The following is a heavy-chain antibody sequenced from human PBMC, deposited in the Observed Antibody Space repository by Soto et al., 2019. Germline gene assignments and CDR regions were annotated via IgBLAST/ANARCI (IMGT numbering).Heavy chain of an antibody. Sequence: SVKVSCKTAGGTFSNDIITWVRQAPGQGLEWMGRIIPLLGIANYAQNFKGRVTITADKSTGTAYMEVNSLRSEDTAVYYCARDSPIGSTFSGYDAIDYWGQGTLVTVSS. CDR2: IIPLLGIA. V-gene: IGHV1-69*04. J-gene: IGHJ4*02. CDR3: ARDSPIGSTFSGYDAIDY. D-gene: IGHD5-12*01. CDR1: GGTFSNDI.